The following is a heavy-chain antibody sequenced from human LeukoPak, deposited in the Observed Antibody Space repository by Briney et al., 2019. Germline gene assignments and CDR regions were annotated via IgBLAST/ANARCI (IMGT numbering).Heavy chain of an antibody. CDR1: GFTFSSYS. D-gene: IGHD1-26*01. CDR2: ISSSSSYI. Sequence: GGSLRLSCAASGFTFSSYSMNWVRQAPGKGLEWVSSISSSSSYIYYADSVKGRFTISRDNAKNSLYLQMNRLRAEDTAVYYCARDGRGNHFDYWGQGTLVTVSS. J-gene: IGHJ4*02. V-gene: IGHV3-21*01. CDR3: ARDGRGNHFDY.